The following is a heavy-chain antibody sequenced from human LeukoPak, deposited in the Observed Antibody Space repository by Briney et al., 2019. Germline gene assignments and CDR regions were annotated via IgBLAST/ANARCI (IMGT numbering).Heavy chain of an antibody. CDR2: VYSVGAT. V-gene: IGHV3-66*01. D-gene: IGHD1-14*01. CDR3: ATERPGSRTLDS. CDR1: GFIVSGNH. Sequence: PGGSLRLSCAASGFIVSGNHMNWVRLAPGKGLEWVSIVYSVGATYYGDSVKGRFTVSRDDSKNIVFLQMNNLRSEDMAVYFCATERPGSRTLDSWGQGTPVTVSS. J-gene: IGHJ4*02.